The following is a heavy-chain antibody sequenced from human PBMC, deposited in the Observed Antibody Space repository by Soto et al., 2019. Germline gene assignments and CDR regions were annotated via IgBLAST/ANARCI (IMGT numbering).Heavy chain of an antibody. CDR2: IKSEPDGGTI. Sequence: EVQLVESGGGLVKPGGSLRLSCAASGFTFSNAWMTWVRQPPGKGLEWVGQIKSEPDGGTIDYATPVKGRFTISRDDSKNTLYLQMNNLNTEDTGVYYCTTSWEWKKLYFDYWGQGTLVTVSS. D-gene: IGHD1-1*01. J-gene: IGHJ4*02. CDR1: GFTFSNAW. V-gene: IGHV3-15*05. CDR3: TTSWEWKKLYFDY.